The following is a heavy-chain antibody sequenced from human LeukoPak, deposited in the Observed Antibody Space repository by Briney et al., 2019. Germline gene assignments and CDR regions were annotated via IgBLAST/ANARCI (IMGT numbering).Heavy chain of an antibody. CDR3: ARHGTRGTNLNWFDP. V-gene: IGHV4-59*01. CDR2: IYNCGST. Sequence: SSETPSLTCTVSGGSISSYYWSWIRQPPGKALEWIGYIYNCGSTNYNPSLKSRVPKSVGTSKNPFSLKLSPVTAADTAVYYCARHGTRGTNLNWFDPWGQGTPVTLSS. D-gene: IGHD1-1*01. J-gene: IGHJ5*02. CDR1: GGSISSYY.